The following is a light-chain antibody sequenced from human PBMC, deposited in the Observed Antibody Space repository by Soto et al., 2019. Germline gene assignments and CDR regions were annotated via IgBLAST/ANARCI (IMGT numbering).Light chain of an antibody. V-gene: IGKV3-20*01. CDR1: QSVSSSY. J-gene: IGKJ3*01. CDR2: GAS. Sequence: EIVLTQSPGTLSLSPGERATLSCRASQSVSSSYLAWYQQKPGQAPRLLIYGASSRATGIPDRFRGSGSGTDFTLTISRLEPEDFAVYYCQQYGSSPLFTFGPGTKVDLK. CDR3: QQYGSSPLFT.